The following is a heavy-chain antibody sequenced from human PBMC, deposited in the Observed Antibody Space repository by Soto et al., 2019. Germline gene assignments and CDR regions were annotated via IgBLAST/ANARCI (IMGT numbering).Heavy chain of an antibody. CDR2: ISYDGSNK. CDR3: ARVGSSWYNFYYYYGMDV. Sequence: RLSCAASGFTFSSYAMHWVRQAPGKGLEWVAVISYDGSNKYYADSVKGRFTISRDNSKNTLYLQMNSLRAEDTAVYYCARVGSSWYNFYYYYGMDVWGQGTTVTVSS. D-gene: IGHD6-13*01. J-gene: IGHJ6*02. CDR1: GFTFSSYA. V-gene: IGHV3-30-3*01.